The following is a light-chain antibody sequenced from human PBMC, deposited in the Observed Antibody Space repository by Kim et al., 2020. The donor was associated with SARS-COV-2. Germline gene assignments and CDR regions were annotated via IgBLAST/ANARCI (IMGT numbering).Light chain of an antibody. CDR3: QQSYSTPLT. J-gene: IGKJ4*01. CDR1: QSISTY. Sequence: DIQMTQSPSSLSASVGDRVTITCRASQSISTYLNWYQQKPGTAPKLLIYGASGLQSGVPSRFSGSGSGTDFTLTISSLQPEDFATYYCQQSYSTPLTFGGGTKVDIK. V-gene: IGKV1-39*01. CDR2: GAS.